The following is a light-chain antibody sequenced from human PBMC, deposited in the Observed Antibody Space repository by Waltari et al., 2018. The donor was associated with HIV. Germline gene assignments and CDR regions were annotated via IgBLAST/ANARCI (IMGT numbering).Light chain of an antibody. CDR2: EDS. J-gene: IGLJ2*01. Sequence: SYELTQPPSVAVSPGQTARITCTGDALPKKYASWYQQKSGQAPVLVIYEDSKRPSGFPGRFAGSSSGTTATLTISGAQLEDEADYYCYSTDNSGHHRVFGTGTKLTVL. CDR3: YSTDNSGHHRV. CDR1: ALPKKY. V-gene: IGLV3-10*01.